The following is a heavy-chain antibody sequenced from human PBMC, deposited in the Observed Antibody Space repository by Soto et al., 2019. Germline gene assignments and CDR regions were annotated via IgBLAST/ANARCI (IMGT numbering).Heavy chain of an antibody. CDR1: AGMTRPDY. CDR2: IYYSGST. CDR3: ANGNHRDLLSFPTRRSSDL. V-gene: IGHV4-59*12. J-gene: IGHJ2*01. Sequence: SETLSDTRTGSAGMTRPDYWILGRQLPGKRLKWVGYIYYSGSTNYNPSLKSRDTISVDTSKNQFSLTLSAVTAADTAVYYCANGNHRDLLSFPTRRSSDL. D-gene: IGHD2-15*01.